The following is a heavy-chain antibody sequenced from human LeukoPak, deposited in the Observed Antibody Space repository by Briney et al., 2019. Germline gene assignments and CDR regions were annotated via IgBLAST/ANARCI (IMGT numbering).Heavy chain of an antibody. D-gene: IGHD5-12*01. V-gene: IGHV1-69*05. CDR3: ARGKSGYTFDY. CDR1: GYTFTSYG. CDR2: IIPIFGTA. Sequence: GASLKVSCKASGYTFTSYGINWVRQAPGQGLEWMGGIIPIFGTANYAQKFQGRVTITTDESTSTAYMELSSLRSEDTAVYYCARGKSGYTFDYWGQGTLVTVSS. J-gene: IGHJ4*02.